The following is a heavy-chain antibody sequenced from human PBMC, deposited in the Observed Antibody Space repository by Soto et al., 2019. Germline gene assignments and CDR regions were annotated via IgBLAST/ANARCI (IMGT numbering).Heavy chain of an antibody. CDR3: ASGIYSGYEYWFDP. CDR1: GFTFSSYS. CDR2: ISSSSSTI. J-gene: IGHJ5*02. D-gene: IGHD5-12*01. Sequence: GGSLRLSCAASGFTFSSYSMNWVRQAPGKGLEWVSYISSSSSTIYYADSVKGRFTISRDNAKNSLYLQMNSLRAEDTAVYYCASGIYSGYEYWFDPWGQGTLVTVSS. V-gene: IGHV3-48*01.